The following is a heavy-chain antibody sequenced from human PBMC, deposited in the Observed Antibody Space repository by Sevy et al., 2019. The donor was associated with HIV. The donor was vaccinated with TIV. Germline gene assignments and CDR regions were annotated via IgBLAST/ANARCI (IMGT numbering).Heavy chain of an antibody. J-gene: IGHJ3*02. D-gene: IGHD5-12*01. Sequence: GGSLRLSCIASGFTFRNYGMHWVRQAPGKGLEWVAVISYDGSNKYYGDSVKGRFTISRDNSKNTLYLQMNSLRAEDTAVYYCAKWSMGGARWLQLGAFDIWGQGTMVTVSS. V-gene: IGHV3-30*18. CDR1: GFTFRNYG. CDR3: AKWSMGGARWLQLGAFDI. CDR2: ISYDGSNK.